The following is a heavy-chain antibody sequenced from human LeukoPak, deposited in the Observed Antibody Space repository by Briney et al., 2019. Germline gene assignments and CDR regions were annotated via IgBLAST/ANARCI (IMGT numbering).Heavy chain of an antibody. D-gene: IGHD1-14*01. CDR2: MNPNSGNT. CDR1: GYTFTSYD. J-gene: IGHJ4*02. CDR3: ARNPPEGDYFDY. Sequence: ASVKVSCKASGYTFTSYDINWVRQATGQGLEWMGWMNPNSGNTGYAQKFQGRVTITRNTSISTAYMELSSLRSEDTAVYYCARNPPEGDYFDYWGQGTLVTVSS. V-gene: IGHV1-8*03.